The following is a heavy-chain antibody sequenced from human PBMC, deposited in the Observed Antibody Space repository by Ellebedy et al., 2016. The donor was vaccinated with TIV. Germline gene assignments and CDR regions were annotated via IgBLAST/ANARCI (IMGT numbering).Heavy chain of an antibody. CDR3: ARRRVPAAIRFRAFDI. Sequence: GGSLRLXCAASGFTFSSYGMHWVRQAPGKGLEWVAVIWYAGSNKYYADSVKGRFTISRDNSKNTLYLQMNSLRAEDTAVYYCARRRVPAAIRFRAFDIWGQGTMVTVSS. J-gene: IGHJ3*02. D-gene: IGHD2-2*02. CDR2: IWYAGSNK. V-gene: IGHV3-33*01. CDR1: GFTFSSYG.